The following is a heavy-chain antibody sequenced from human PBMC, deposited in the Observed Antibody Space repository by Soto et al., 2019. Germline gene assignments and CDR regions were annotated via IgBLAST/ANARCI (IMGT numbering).Heavy chain of an antibody. CDR2: IDPSDSYT. CDR1: GYSFTSYW. CDR3: AIRYYYDSSGYYRIQPGDAFDN. D-gene: IGHD3-22*01. Sequence: VESLKISFKGSGYSFTSYWISWVRQMPGKGLDWMGRIDPSDSYTNYSPSFQGHVTISADKSISTAYLQWSSLKASDTAMYYCAIRYYYDSSGYYRIQPGDAFDNWCQETMVTVSS. J-gene: IGHJ3*02. V-gene: IGHV5-10-1*01.